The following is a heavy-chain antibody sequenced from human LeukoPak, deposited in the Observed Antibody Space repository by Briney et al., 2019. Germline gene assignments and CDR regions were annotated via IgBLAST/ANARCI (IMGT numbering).Heavy chain of an antibody. J-gene: IGHJ6*02. Sequence: GGSLRLSCAASGFTFSSYSMTWVRQAPGKGLEWVSSISSSSSYIYYADSVQGRFTISRDNAKNSLYLQMNSLRAEDTAVYYCARAYDYSNYGPVMDVWGQGTTVTVSS. CDR1: GFTFSSYS. CDR2: ISSSSSYI. CDR3: ARAYDYSNYGPVMDV. D-gene: IGHD4-4*01. V-gene: IGHV3-21*01.